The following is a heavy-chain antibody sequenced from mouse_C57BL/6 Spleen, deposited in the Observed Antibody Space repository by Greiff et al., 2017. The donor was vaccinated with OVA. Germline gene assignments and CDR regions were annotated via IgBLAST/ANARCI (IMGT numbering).Heavy chain of an antibody. CDR3: TRKKAYYSNYEDAMDY. D-gene: IGHD2-5*01. V-gene: IGHV1-15*01. Sequence: QVQLQQSGAELVRPGASVTLSCKASGYTFTDYEMHWVKQTPVHGLEWIGAIDPETGGTAYNQKFKGKAILTADKSSSTAYMELRSLTSEDSAVYYCTRKKAYYSNYEDAMDYWGQGTSVTVSS. J-gene: IGHJ4*01. CDR2: IDPETGGT. CDR1: GYTFTDYE.